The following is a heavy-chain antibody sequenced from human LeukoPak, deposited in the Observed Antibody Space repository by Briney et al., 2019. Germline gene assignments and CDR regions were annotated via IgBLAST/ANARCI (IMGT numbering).Heavy chain of an antibody. CDR1: GYTFTNYY. D-gene: IGHD2-2*01. V-gene: IGHV1-46*01. Sequence: ASVKVSCKASGYTFTNYYIHWVRQAPGQGLEWMGIINPSGGSTNYAQKFQGRVTMTRDTSTSIVYMELSSLRSEDTAVYYCARDGGYCSTTSCYALYWGQGTLVTVSS. J-gene: IGHJ4*02. CDR3: ARDGGYCSTTSCYALY. CDR2: INPSGGST.